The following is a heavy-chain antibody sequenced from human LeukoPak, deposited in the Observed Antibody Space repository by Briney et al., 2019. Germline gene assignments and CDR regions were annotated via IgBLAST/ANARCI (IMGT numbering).Heavy chain of an antibody. CDR3: ARSQDSVWLRSPFDY. V-gene: IGHV4-4*07. CDR1: GGSISSYY. D-gene: IGHD5-12*01. Sequence: SETLSLTRTVSGGSISSYYWSWIRQPTRKGLEWIGRIYTSGSTNYNPPLKRRVTMSVDTSKNQFSLKLSSVTAADTAVYYCARSQDSVWLRSPFDYWGQGTLVTVSS. J-gene: IGHJ4*02. CDR2: IYTSGST.